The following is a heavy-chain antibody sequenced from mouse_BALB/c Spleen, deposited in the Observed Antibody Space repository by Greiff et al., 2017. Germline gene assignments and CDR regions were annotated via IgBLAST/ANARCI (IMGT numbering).Heavy chain of an antibody. CDR1: GYTFTSYV. Sequence: EVQLQESGPELVKPGASVKMSCKASGYTFTSYVMHWVKQKPGQGLEWIGYINPYNDGTKYNEKFKGKATLTSDKSSSTAYMELSSLTSEDSAVYYCARSLITTVVAPGFAYWGQGTLVTVSA. CDR3: ARSLITTVVAPGFAY. D-gene: IGHD1-1*01. V-gene: IGHV1-14*01. CDR2: INPYNDGT. J-gene: IGHJ3*01.